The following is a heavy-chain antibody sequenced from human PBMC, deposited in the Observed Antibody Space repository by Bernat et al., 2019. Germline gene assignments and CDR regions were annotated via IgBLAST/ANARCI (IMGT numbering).Heavy chain of an antibody. V-gene: IGHV1-18*01. D-gene: IGHD6-19*01. CDR3: ARDLSWPVAVAGTSYFQH. Sequence: QVQLVQSGAEVKKPGASVKVSCKASGYTFTSYGISWVRQAPGQGLEWMGWISAYNGNTNYAQKLQGRVTMTTDTSTSTAYMELRSLRSEDTAVYYCARDLSWPVAVAGTSYFQHWGQGTLVTVSS. CDR1: GYTFTSYG. CDR2: ISAYNGNT. J-gene: IGHJ1*01.